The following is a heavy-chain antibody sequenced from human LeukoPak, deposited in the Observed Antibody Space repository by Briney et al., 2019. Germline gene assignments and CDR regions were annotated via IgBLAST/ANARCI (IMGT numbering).Heavy chain of an antibody. V-gene: IGHV1-2*02. Sequence: GASVKVSCKASGYTFTGYYIHWVRQAPGQGLEWMGWINPNSGDTNYAQKFQGRVTMTRDTSITTAYMELSRLRSDDTAVYYCARPNYRPCVAAPGIGDYWGQGTMVTVSS. D-gene: IGHD6-13*01. CDR2: INPNSGDT. CDR1: GYTFTGYY. CDR3: ARPNYRPCVAAPGIGDY. J-gene: IGHJ4*01.